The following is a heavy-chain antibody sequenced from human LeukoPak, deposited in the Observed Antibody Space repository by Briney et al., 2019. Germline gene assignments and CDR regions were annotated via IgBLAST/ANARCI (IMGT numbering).Heavy chain of an antibody. CDR3: ARALWYYGDYHDAFDI. J-gene: IGHJ3*02. Sequence: ASVKVSCKASGYTFTSYYTHWVQQAPGQGLEWMGIINPSGGSTSYAQKFQGRVTMTRDTSTSTVYMELSSLRSEDTAVYYCARALWYYGDYHDAFDIWGQGTMVTVSS. CDR2: INPSGGST. D-gene: IGHD4-17*01. V-gene: IGHV1-46*01. CDR1: GYTFTSYY.